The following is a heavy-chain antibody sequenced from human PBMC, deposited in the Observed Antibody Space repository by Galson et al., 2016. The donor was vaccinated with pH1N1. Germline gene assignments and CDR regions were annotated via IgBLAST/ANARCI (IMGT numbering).Heavy chain of an antibody. CDR1: GGSMSSSDHY. CDR3: AKGVAAASRFDL. D-gene: IGHD6-13*01. V-gene: IGHV4-39*02. Sequence: ATLSLTCNVSGGSMSSSDHYWAWIRQPPGKGLEWIGSVFHSRTTYCNLSLKSRVTISIDTYNKRFSLKVTSVSAADTAVYYCAKGVAAASRFDLWGQGSLVAVSS. CDR2: VFHSRTT. J-gene: IGHJ5*02.